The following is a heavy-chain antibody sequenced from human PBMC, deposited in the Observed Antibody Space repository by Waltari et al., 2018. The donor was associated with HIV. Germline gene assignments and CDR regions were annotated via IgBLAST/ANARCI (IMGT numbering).Heavy chain of an antibody. CDR2: IRGSGGST. V-gene: IGHV3-23*01. CDR1: GFTFSSYP. D-gene: IGHD6-19*01. Sequence: EVQLLESGGGLVQPGGSLRLSCAASGFTFSSYPMSWVRQAPGKGLEWVSAIRGSGGSTYYADSVKGRFTISRDNSKNTLYLQMNSLRAEDTAVYYCAKDNGYSSGWSDYWGQGTLVTVSS. J-gene: IGHJ4*02. CDR3: AKDNGYSSGWSDY.